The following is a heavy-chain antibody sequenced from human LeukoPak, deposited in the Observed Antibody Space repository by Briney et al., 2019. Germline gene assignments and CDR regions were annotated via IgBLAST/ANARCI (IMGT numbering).Heavy chain of an antibody. CDR2: VNHSGST. J-gene: IGHJ5*02. CDR1: GGSFSGYY. Sequence: PSETLSLTCAVYGGSFSGYYWTWIRQPPGKGLEWIGEVNHSGSTNYNPSLKSRVTISVDTSKNQFSLKLSFVTAADTAVYYCASVVVVVAAMQRYNWFDPWGQGTLVTVSS. V-gene: IGHV4-34*01. D-gene: IGHD2-15*01. CDR3: ASVVVVVAAMQRYNWFDP.